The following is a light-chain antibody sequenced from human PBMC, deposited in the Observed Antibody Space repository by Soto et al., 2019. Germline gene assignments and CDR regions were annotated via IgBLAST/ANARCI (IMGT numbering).Light chain of an antibody. CDR1: QRISTY. V-gene: IGKV1-39*01. CDR2: AAS. CDR3: QQSHSAPWT. Sequence: DIQMTQSPSSLSASVGDRVTITCRASQRISTYLNWYQQKPGKAPRLLIYAASSLQSGVPSRFSGSGSGTDFTLTISSLHPEDFATYYCQQSHSAPWTFGQGTKVEIK. J-gene: IGKJ1*01.